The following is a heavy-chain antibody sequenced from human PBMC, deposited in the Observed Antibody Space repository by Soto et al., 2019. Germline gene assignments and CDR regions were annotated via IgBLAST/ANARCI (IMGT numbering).Heavy chain of an antibody. Sequence: EVQLVESGGGLVQPGGSLRLSCAASGFTFSSYWMSWVRQAPGKGLEWVANIKQDGSEKYYVDSVKGRFTISRDNAKNSLYLQMNSLRAEDTAVYYCARGDPGYSSSWYGGVDYWGQGTLVTVSS. CDR1: GFTFSSYW. CDR3: ARGDPGYSSSWYGGVDY. D-gene: IGHD6-13*01. J-gene: IGHJ4*02. V-gene: IGHV3-7*03. CDR2: IKQDGSEK.